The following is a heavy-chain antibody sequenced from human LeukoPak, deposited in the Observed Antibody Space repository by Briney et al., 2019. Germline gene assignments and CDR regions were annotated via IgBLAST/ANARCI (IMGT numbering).Heavy chain of an antibody. J-gene: IGHJ4*02. Sequence: GGCLRLSCAAPGFTFNNYGVSWVRPAPGKGREWVSSICGSGSSPFYADSVQGRFTISRDNSKNTLYLQMNSLRAEDTAVYYCAKHTAGTKALDYWGQGTLVTVSS. CDR1: GFTFNNYG. V-gene: IGHV3-23*01. CDR3: AKHTAGTKALDY. CDR2: ICGSGSSP. D-gene: IGHD1-1*01.